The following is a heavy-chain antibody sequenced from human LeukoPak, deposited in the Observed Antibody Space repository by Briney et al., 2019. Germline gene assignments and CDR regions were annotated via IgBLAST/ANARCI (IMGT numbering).Heavy chain of an antibody. J-gene: IGHJ3*01. CDR2: IHSTGST. D-gene: IGHD2-15*01. CDR1: GGSINTDIYY. V-gene: IGHV4-31*03. Sequence: SETLSLTCIVSGGSINTDIYYWTWIRKHPRKGLEWIGYIHSTGSTYNPTLKTRVTISKDTSANQFSLTLTSVTAADTAVYYCVGDRYLGTWRAFDVWGQGTMVTVSS. CDR3: VGDRYLGTWRAFDV.